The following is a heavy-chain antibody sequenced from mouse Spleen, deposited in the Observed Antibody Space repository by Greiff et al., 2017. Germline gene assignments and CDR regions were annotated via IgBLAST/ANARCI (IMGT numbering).Heavy chain of an antibody. CDR1: GYAFTNYL. V-gene: IGHV1-54*01. J-gene: IGHJ2*01. CDR3: ARSVPRYPGGY. D-gene: IGHD1-1*01. Sequence: VQLQQSGAELVRPGTSVKVSCKASGYAFTNYLIEWVKQRPGQGLEWIGVINPGSGGTNYNEKFKGKATLTADKSSSTAYMQLSSLTSDDSAVYFCARSVPRYPGGYWGQGTTLTVSS. CDR2: INPGSGGT.